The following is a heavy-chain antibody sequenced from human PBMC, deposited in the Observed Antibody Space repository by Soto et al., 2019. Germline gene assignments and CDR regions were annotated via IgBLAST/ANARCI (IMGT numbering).Heavy chain of an antibody. CDR2: MNPNSGNT. D-gene: IGHD3-3*01. CDR3: ARGKKIWGGYYKLYYYYGMDV. CDR1: GYTFTSYD. Sequence: GASVKVSCKASGYTFTSYDINWVRQATGQGLEWMGWMNPNSGNTGYAQKFQGRVTMTRNTSISTAYMELSSLRSEDTAVYYCARGKKIWGGYYKLYYYYGMDVWGQGTTVTVSS. J-gene: IGHJ6*02. V-gene: IGHV1-8*01.